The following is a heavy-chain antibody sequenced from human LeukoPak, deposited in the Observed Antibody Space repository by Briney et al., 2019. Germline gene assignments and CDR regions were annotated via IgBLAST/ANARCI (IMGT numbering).Heavy chain of an antibody. Sequence: GRSLRLSCAASGFTFSSYGMHWVRQAPGKGLEWVAVIWYDGSNKYYADSVKGRFTISRDNSKNTLYLQMNSLRAEDTAVYYCARVEDYGTRSDAFDIWGQGTMVTVSS. CDR1: GFTFSSYG. D-gene: IGHD4-17*01. CDR2: IWYDGSNK. J-gene: IGHJ3*02. CDR3: ARVEDYGTRSDAFDI. V-gene: IGHV3-33*01.